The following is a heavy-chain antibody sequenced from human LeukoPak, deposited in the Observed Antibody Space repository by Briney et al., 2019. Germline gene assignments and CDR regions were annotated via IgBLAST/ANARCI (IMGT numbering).Heavy chain of an antibody. CDR3: ARDLSPGYSCGNYYNWFDP. V-gene: IGHV4-39*07. D-gene: IGHD5-18*01. CDR1: GGSISSSSYY. J-gene: IGHJ5*02. CDR2: IYYSGST. Sequence: SETLSLTCTVSGGSISSSSYYWGWIRQPPGKGLEWIGSIYYSGSTYYNPSLKSRVTISVDTSKNQFSLKLSSVTAADTAVYYCARDLSPGYSCGNYYNWFDPWGQGTLVTVSS.